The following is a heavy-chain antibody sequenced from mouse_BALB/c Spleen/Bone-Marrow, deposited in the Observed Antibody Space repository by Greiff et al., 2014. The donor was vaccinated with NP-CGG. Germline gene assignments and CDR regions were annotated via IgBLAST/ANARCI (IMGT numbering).Heavy chain of an antibody. CDR3: ARSPYDGYYVFAY. CDR1: GDSITSGY. Sequence: VQLQQSGPSLVKPSQTLSLTCPVTGDSITSGYWNWIRKFPGNKLEYMGYITYSGYTYYNPSPKSRISFTRDTSKNQFYLQLNSVTTEDTATYYCARSPYDGYYVFAYWGQGTLVTVSA. V-gene: IGHV3-8*02. D-gene: IGHD2-3*01. J-gene: IGHJ3*01. CDR2: ITYSGYT.